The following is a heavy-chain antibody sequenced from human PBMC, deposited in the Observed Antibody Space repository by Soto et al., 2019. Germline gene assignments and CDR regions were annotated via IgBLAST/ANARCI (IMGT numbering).Heavy chain of an antibody. J-gene: IGHJ4*02. CDR2: ISAYNGNT. CDR3: ARNPQYYDSSGYSLHY. D-gene: IGHD3-22*01. V-gene: IGHV1-18*04. CDR1: GYTFTSYG. Sequence: VKVSCKASGYTFTSYGISWVRQAPGQGLEWMGWISAYNGNTNYAQKLQGRVTMTTDTSTSTAYMELRSLRSDDTAVYYCARNPQYYDSSGYSLHYWGQGTLVTVSS.